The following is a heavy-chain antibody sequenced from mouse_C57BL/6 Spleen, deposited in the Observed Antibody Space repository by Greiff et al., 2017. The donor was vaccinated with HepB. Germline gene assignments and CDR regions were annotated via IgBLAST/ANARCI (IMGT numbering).Heavy chain of an antibody. CDR1: GYTFTSYW. D-gene: IGHD1-1*01. Sequence: QVQLQQPGAELVKPGASVKMSCKASGYTFTSYWITWVKQRPGQGLEWIGDIYPGSGSTNYNEKFKSKATLTVDTSSSTAYMQLSSLTSEDSAVYYCAISVYYYGSSYGGAMDYWGQGTSVTVSS. CDR3: AISVYYYGSSYGGAMDY. J-gene: IGHJ4*01. V-gene: IGHV1-55*01. CDR2: IYPGSGST.